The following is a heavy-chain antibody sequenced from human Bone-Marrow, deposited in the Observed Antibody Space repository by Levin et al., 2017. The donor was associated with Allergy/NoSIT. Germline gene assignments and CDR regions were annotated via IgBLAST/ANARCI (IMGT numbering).Heavy chain of an antibody. J-gene: IGHJ5*02. Sequence: PGGSLRLSCTVSGGSLTAGYWWTWLRQSPEKGLEWIGQVSFGGETNYNPSLESRVTMSVDHSKNQFSLILNSMTAADTAIYYCARSVWAVAGAWGQGTLVTVSS. CDR3: ARSVWAVAGA. CDR2: VSFGGET. D-gene: IGHD6-19*01. V-gene: IGHV4-4*02. CDR1: GGSLTAGYW.